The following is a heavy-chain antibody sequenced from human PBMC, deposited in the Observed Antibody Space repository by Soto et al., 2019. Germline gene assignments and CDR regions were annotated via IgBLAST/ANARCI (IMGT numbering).Heavy chain of an antibody. V-gene: IGHV1-69*13. CDR1: GGTFSSYA. Sequence: SVKVSCKASGGTFSSYAISWVRQAPGQGLEWMGGIIPIFGTANYAQKFQGRVTITADESTSTAYMELSSLRSEDTAVYYCARDRDYYDSGYPYNWFDPWGQGTLVTVSS. CDR2: IIPIFGTA. J-gene: IGHJ5*02. CDR3: ARDRDYYDSGYPYNWFDP. D-gene: IGHD3-22*01.